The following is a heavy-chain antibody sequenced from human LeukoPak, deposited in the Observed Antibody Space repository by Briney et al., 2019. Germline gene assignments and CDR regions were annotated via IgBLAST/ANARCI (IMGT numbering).Heavy chain of an antibody. J-gene: IGHJ5*02. V-gene: IGHV3-23*01. CDR1: GFTFSSYA. CDR3: TRSTSCSGGSCYSSPWFDP. CDR2: ISGSGGST. D-gene: IGHD2-15*01. Sequence: GGSLRLSCAASGFTFSSYAMSWVRQAPGKGLEWVSAISGSGGSTYYADSVKGRFTISRDNSKNTLYLQMNSLRAEDTAVYYCTRSTSCSGGSCYSSPWFDPWGQGTLVTVSS.